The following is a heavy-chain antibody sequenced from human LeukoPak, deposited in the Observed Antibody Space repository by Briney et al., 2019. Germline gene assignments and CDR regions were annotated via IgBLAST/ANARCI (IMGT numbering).Heavy chain of an antibody. Sequence: GGSLRLSCAASEFTFSSYWMSWVRQAPGKGLEWLATIKKDGSEIYYVDFVEGRLTISRDHTKHSLYLQMNTVRCHDTAVYCCTRRRSGDQTYPRYGMDVWGQGTTVTVYS. J-gene: IGHJ6*02. D-gene: IGHD2-2*02. CDR3: TRRRSGDQTYPRYGMDV. CDR1: EFTFSSYW. CDR2: IKKDGSEI. V-gene: IGHV3-7*01.